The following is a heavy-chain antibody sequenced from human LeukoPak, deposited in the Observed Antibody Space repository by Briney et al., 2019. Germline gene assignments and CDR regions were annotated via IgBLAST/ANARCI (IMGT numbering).Heavy chain of an antibody. CDR2: ISRDGSII. D-gene: IGHD3-3*01. Sequence: PGGSLRLSCAGFTFDSHWMHWFRQAPGKGLMWVSGISRDGSIIRYADSVKGRFTISRDNAKNTLYLQMNSLRAEDTAIYYCTVPFTIPSNWGQGTLVTVSS. V-gene: IGHV3-74*01. CDR1: FTFDSHW. J-gene: IGHJ4*02. CDR3: TVPFTIPSN.